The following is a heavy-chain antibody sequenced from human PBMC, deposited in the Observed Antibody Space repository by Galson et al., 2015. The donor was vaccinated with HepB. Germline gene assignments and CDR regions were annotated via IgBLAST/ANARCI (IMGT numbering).Heavy chain of an antibody. CDR3: VRDPGRYSSSSGYFYYMDV. J-gene: IGHJ6*03. CDR1: GFAVSNNY. CDR2: VYSDGRT. Sequence: SLRLSCAASGFAVSNNYMNWVRQAPGKGLEWVSVVYSDGRTSYADSAKGRFTISRDYLKNTLYLQMNSLRAEDTAVYYCVRDPGRYSSSSGYFYYMDVWGKGTTVTVSS. V-gene: IGHV3-53*01. D-gene: IGHD6-6*01.